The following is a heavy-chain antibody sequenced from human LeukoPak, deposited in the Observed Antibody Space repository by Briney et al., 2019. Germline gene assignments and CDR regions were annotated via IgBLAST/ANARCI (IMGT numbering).Heavy chain of an antibody. V-gene: IGHV3-23*01. CDR1: GFTFMNYV. Sequence: PGGSLRLSCSGSGFTFMNYVMAWVRQAPGKGLEWVSSICLGGGLTHSADPVKGRFIISRDMNTIFLQMNNLKTEDTAMYYCARKITMVRGPLIKGYFDLWGRGTLVSVSS. CDR3: ARKITMVRGPLIKGYFDL. J-gene: IGHJ2*01. CDR2: ICLGGGLT. D-gene: IGHD3-10*01.